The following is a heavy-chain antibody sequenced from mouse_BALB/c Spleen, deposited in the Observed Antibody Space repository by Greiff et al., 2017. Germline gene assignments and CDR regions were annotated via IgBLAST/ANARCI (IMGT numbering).Heavy chain of an antibody. CDR2: ISDGGSYT. V-gene: IGHV5-4*02. CDR3: ARGERDYGYDGFAY. D-gene: IGHD2-2*01. CDR1: GFTFSDYY. Sequence: EVHLVESGGGLVKPGGSLKLSCAASGFTFSDYYMYWVRQTPEKRLEWVATISDGGSYTYYPGSVKGRFTISRDNAKNNLYLQMSSLKSEDTAMYYCARGERDYGYDGFAYWGQGTLVTVSA. J-gene: IGHJ3*01.